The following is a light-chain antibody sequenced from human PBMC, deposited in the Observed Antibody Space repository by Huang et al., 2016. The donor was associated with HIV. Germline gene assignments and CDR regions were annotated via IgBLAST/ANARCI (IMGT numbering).Light chain of an antibody. Sequence: DIVMTQTPLSSPVTLGQPASISCRSSQSLVHSDGNTYLSWLQQRPGQPPRLLIYKFSNRFSGVPDRFSVSGAGTDFTLKISRVEAEDVGVYYCTQATQFFTFGPGTKVDIK. CDR2: KFS. CDR1: QSLVHSDGNTY. J-gene: IGKJ3*01. CDR3: TQATQFFT. V-gene: IGKV2-24*01.